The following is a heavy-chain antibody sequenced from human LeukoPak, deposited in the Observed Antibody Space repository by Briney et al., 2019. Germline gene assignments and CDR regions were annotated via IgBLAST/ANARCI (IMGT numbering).Heavy chain of an antibody. D-gene: IGHD2-15*01. Sequence: GGSLRLSCAASGFTVSSNYMSWVRQAPGKGLEWVSVIYSGGSTYYADSVMGRFTISRDNSKNTLYLQMNSLRAEDTAVYYCARVVSCSGGSCYSGWFDPWGQGTLVTVSS. J-gene: IGHJ5*02. CDR2: IYSGGST. CDR1: GFTVSSNY. V-gene: IGHV3-53*01. CDR3: ARVVSCSGGSCYSGWFDP.